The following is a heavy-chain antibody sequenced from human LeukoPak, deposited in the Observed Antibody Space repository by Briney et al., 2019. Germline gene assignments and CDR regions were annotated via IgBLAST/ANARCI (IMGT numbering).Heavy chain of an antibody. V-gene: IGHV3-30*03. CDR3: ARVGYYYDSSGYYSTASDY. J-gene: IGHJ4*02. CDR2: ISYDGSNK. Sequence: PGGSLRLSCAASGFTFSSYGMPWVRQAPGKGLEWVAVISYDGSNKYYADSVKGRFTISRDNSKNTLYLQMNSLRAEDTAVYYCARVGYYYDSSGYYSTASDYWGQGTLVTVSS. CDR1: GFTFSSYG. D-gene: IGHD3-22*01.